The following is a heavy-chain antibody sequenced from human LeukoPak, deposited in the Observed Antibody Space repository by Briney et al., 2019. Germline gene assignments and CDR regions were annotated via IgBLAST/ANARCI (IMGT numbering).Heavy chain of an antibody. CDR1: GFTFSSYE. D-gene: IGHD4-23*01. J-gene: IGHJ1*01. Sequence: GGSLRLSCAASGFTFSSYEMNWVRQAPGKGLEWVSYISSSGSTIYYADSVKGRFTISRDNAKNSLYLQMNSLRAEDTAVYYCARGYGGNSVRHFQHWGQGTLVTVSS. CDR3: ARGYGGNSVRHFQH. V-gene: IGHV3-48*03. CDR2: ISSSGSTI.